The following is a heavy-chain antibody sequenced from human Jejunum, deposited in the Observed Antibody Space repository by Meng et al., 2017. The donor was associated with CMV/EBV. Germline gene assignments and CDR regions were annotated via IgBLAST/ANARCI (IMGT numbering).Heavy chain of an antibody. CDR3: ARGTTSGASYFDY. Sequence: ASGLTFINYWMHWVRQAPGKGLVWVSRINSDESVTDYADSVKGQFTISRDNTKNTLYLQMNSLRAEDTALYYCARGTTSGASYFDYWGQGTLVTVSS. CDR1: GLTFINYW. D-gene: IGHD1-14*01. CDR2: INSDESVT. J-gene: IGHJ4*02. V-gene: IGHV3-74*01.